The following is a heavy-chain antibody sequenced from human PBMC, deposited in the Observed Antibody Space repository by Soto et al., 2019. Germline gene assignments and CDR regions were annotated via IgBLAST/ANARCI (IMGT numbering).Heavy chain of an antibody. CDR1: GYTFTSYG. Sequence: QVQLVQSGAEVKKPGASVKVSCKASGYTFTSYGISWVRQAPGQGLEWMGWISAHNGNTNYAQKLQGRVTMTTDTXTXXAYMELRSLRSDGTAVYSCARAAIVVVPAALGMDGWGQGTTVTVSS. CDR3: ARAAIVVVPAALGMDG. V-gene: IGHV1-18*01. CDR2: ISAHNGNT. J-gene: IGHJ6*02. D-gene: IGHD2-2*01.